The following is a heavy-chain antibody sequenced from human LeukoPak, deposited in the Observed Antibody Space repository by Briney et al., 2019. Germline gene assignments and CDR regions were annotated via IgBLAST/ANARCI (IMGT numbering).Heavy chain of an antibody. V-gene: IGHV1-46*01. J-gene: IGHJ4*02. Sequence: GASVKVSCKASGYTFTSYYIFWVRQAPGQGLEWMGIINPRTGSTSYSQKFQGRVTMTRDMSTSTVYMELSSLRSEDTALYYCAKMLSGYSSGWYVVRALDYWGQGTLVTVSS. D-gene: IGHD6-19*01. CDR1: GYTFTSYY. CDR2: INPRTGST. CDR3: AKMLSGYSSGWYVVRALDY.